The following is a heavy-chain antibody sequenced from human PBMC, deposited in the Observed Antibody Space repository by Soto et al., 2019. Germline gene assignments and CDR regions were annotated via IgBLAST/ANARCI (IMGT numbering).Heavy chain of an antibody. Sequence: GESLRLSCVASGLTVSHNYMAWVRQAPEMGLEWVSILYTEGTTYYADSVKGRFTISRDSSNNTLFLQMDSLRAEDTAVYYCVRPRPSGENYGMDVWGQGTTVTVSS. CDR2: LYTEGTT. CDR3: VRPRPSGENYGMDV. CDR1: GLTVSHNY. D-gene: IGHD3-16*01. V-gene: IGHV3-53*01. J-gene: IGHJ6*02.